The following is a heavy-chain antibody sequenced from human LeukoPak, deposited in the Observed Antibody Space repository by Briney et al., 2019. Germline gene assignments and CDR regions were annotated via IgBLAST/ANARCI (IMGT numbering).Heavy chain of an antibody. CDR3: ARTIAFYYDSSSYMDF. D-gene: IGHD3-22*01. CDR2: IYPGDSET. Sequence: GESLKISCKGSGYSFTSYWIGWVRQMPGKGLEWMGIIYPGDSETRSSPSFQGLVTMSADQSITTAYLQWNSLKASDTAMYFCARTIAFYYDSSSYMDFWGQGTQVIVSS. J-gene: IGHJ4*02. V-gene: IGHV5-51*01. CDR1: GYSFTSYW.